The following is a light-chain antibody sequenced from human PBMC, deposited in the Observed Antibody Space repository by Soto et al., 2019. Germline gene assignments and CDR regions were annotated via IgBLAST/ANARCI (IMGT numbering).Light chain of an antibody. CDR2: KAS. J-gene: IGKJ5*01. CDR1: QSISSW. V-gene: IGKV1-5*03. CDR3: QQYNSYSIT. Sequence: PSTLSASVGDRVTITCRASQSISSWLAWYQQKPGKAPKLLIYKASSLESGVPSRFSGSGSGTEFTLTISSLQPDDFATYYCQQYNSYSITFGQGTRLEIK.